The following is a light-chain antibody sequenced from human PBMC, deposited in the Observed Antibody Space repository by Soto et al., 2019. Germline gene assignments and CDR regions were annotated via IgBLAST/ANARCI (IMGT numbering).Light chain of an antibody. V-gene: IGLV2-14*01. CDR2: EVS. CDR1: SSDVGAYNY. CDR3: SSYTSSTTLYV. Sequence: QSVLTQPASVSGSPGQSITISCTGNSSDVGAYNYVSWYQQHPGKAPKLMIYEVSNRPSGVSNRFSGSKSGNTASLTISGLQTEDEADYYCSSYTSSTTLYVFGTGTKLTVL. J-gene: IGLJ1*01.